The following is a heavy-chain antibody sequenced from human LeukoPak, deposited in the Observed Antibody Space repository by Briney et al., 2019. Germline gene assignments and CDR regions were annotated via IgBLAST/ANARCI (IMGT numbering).Heavy chain of an antibody. CDR1: GVTFRSYA. CDR3: AKYTVSDFWSGYNRYYFDY. J-gene: IGHJ4*02. D-gene: IGHD3-3*01. V-gene: IGHV3-23*01. CDR2: ISGSGGST. Sequence: PGGSLRLSCAASGVTFRSYAMSWVRQAPGKGLEWVSAISGSGGSTYYADSVKGRFTISRDNSKNTLYLQMNSLRAEDTAVYYCAKYTVSDFWSGYNRYYFDYWGQGTLVTVSS.